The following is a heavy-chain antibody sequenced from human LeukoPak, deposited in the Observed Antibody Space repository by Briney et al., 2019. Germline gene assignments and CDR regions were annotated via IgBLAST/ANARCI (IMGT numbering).Heavy chain of an antibody. J-gene: IGHJ6*03. D-gene: IGHD6-13*01. CDR3: ARDGPGYTSSSTDYMDV. CDR2: INPGGGTT. Sequence: ATVNVSCKASGYAFTHYYMHWVRQAPGQGLEWMGIINPGGGTTSYAQSFQGRVTMTSDTSTSTIYMELSSLRSEDTAVYYCARDGPGYTSSSTDYMDVWGKGTTVTVSS. V-gene: IGHV1-46*01. CDR1: GYAFTHYY.